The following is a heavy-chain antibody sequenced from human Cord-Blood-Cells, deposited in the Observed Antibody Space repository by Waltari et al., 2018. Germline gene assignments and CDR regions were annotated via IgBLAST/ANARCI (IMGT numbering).Heavy chain of an antibody. CDR3: ARVWGSGSYSAFDI. Sequence: QVQLQQWGAGLLKPSATLSLTCAVYGGSFSGYHWSWIRQPPGKGLEWIGEINHSGSTNYNPSLKSGVTKAVDTPKSECALRLSTGSAGETAGYYGARVWGSGSYSAFDIWGQGTMVTVPS. CDR1: GGSFSGYH. CDR2: INHSGST. V-gene: IGHV4-34*01. J-gene: IGHJ3*02. D-gene: IGHD1-26*01.